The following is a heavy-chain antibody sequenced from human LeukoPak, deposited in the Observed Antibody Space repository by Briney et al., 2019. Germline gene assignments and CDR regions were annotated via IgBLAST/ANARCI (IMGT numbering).Heavy chain of an antibody. CDR3: ARKIGYCSSTSCSDLSWFDP. V-gene: IGHV1-3*01. Sequence: GASVKVSCKASGYTFTSYAMHWVRQAPGQRLEWMGWINAGNGNTKYSQKFQGRVTITRDTSASTAYMELSSLRSEDTAVYYCARKIGYCSSTSCSDLSWFDPWGQGTLVTVSS. CDR2: INAGNGNT. CDR1: GYTFTSYA. D-gene: IGHD2-2*01. J-gene: IGHJ5*02.